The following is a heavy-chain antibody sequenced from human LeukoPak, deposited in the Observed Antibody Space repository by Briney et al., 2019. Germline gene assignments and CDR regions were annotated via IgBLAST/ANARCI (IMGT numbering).Heavy chain of an antibody. J-gene: IGHJ4*02. V-gene: IGHV3-23*01. Sequence: GGSLRPSCAASGFTFNSYAMSWVRQAPGKWLEWVSAITDTGGDTYHADSVKGRFTISRDNSKNTLYLQMNSLRAEDTATYYCAKGSSSSRPYYFDHWAPGTLVTVSS. D-gene: IGHD6-6*01. CDR3: AKGSSSSRPYYFDH. CDR2: ITDTGGDT. CDR1: GFTFNSYA.